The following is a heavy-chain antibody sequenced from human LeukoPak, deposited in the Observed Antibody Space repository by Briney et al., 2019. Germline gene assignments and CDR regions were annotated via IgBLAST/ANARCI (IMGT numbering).Heavy chain of an antibody. CDR1: GFTFSSYS. D-gene: IGHD6-19*01. J-gene: IGHJ3*02. Sequence: GGSLRLSCAASGFTFSSYSMNRVRQAPGKGLEWVSSISSSSSYIYYADSVKGRFTISRDNAKNSLYLQMNSLRAEDTAVYYCAKGDSSGWYKVYAFDIWGQGTMVTVSS. CDR3: AKGDSSGWYKVYAFDI. V-gene: IGHV3-21*01. CDR2: ISSSSSYI.